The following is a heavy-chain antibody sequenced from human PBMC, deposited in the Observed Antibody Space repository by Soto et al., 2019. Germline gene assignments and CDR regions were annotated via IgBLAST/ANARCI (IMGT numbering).Heavy chain of an antibody. CDR1: GYTFTSYY. V-gene: IGHV1-46*01. J-gene: IGHJ4*02. D-gene: IGHD3-22*01. Sequence: ASVKVSCKAPGYTFTSYYMHWVLQAPGQGLEWMGIINPSGGSTSYAQKFQGRVTMTRDTSTSTVYMELSSLRSEDTAVYYCARGYYDSSGYYTAGSQFDYWGQGTLVTVSS. CDR2: INPSGGST. CDR3: ARGYYDSSGYYTAGSQFDY.